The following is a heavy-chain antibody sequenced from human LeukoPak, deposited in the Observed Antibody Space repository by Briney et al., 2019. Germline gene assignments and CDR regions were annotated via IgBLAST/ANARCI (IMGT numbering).Heavy chain of an antibody. J-gene: IGHJ4*02. CDR2: ITGHGDTT. V-gene: IGHV3-23*01. D-gene: IGHD5-18*01. CDR3: ANDLGWIQLNLG. Sequence: GGTQRLSCAASGFSFSNYGMNWVRQAPGKGLEWVSGITGHGDTTYYADSVKGRFTISRDNSRNTVYPQMNSLRAEDTAVYYCANDLGWIQLNLGRGQGTLVTVSS. CDR1: GFSFSNYG.